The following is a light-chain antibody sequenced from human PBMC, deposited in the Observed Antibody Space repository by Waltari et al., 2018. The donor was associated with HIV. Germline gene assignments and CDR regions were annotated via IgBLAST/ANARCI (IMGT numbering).Light chain of an antibody. CDR3: VTWDDSLRGMV. V-gene: IGLV1-47*01. Sequence: SVVTQPPSASGTPGQRVTTSCSGTTSTIGSHYVFWYQHLPGTAPKLLIHRNDQRPSGVPDRFSGSTSGTSASLAISGLRSEDEADYYCVTWDDSLRGMVFGGGTKVAVL. J-gene: IGLJ2*01. CDR1: TSTIGSHY. CDR2: RND.